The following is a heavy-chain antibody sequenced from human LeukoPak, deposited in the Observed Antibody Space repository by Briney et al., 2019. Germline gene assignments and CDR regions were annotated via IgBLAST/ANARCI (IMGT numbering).Heavy chain of an antibody. CDR1: GGSISSGGYY. CDR3: ATYYYGSGSSLP. CDR2: IYYSGST. J-gene: IGHJ5*02. D-gene: IGHD3-10*01. Sequence: SETLSLTCTVSGGSISSGGYYWSWIRQHPGKGLEWIGYIYYSGSTYYNPSLKSRVTISVDTSKNQFSLKLSSVTAADTAVYYCATYYYGSGSSLPWGQGTLVTVSS. V-gene: IGHV4-31*03.